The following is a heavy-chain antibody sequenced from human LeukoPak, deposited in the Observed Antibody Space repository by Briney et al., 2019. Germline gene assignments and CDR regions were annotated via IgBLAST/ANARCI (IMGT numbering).Heavy chain of an antibody. J-gene: IGHJ3*02. D-gene: IGHD2-2*01. CDR2: INPNSGGT. CDR1: GYTFTGYY. Sequence: GASVKVSCKASGYTFTGYYMHWVRQAPGQGLEWMGWINPNSGGTNYAQKFQGRVTMTRDTSISTAYMELSRLRSDDTAVYYCARAYCSSTSCYAGAFDIWGQGTMVTVSS. V-gene: IGHV1-2*02. CDR3: ARAYCSSTSCYAGAFDI.